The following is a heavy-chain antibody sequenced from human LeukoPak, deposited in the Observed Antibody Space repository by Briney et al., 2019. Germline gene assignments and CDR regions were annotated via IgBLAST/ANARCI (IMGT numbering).Heavy chain of an antibody. J-gene: IGHJ4*02. D-gene: IGHD3-10*01. Sequence: PSETLSLTCTVSGGSISSYYWSWIRQPPGKGLEWIGYIYYSGSTNYNPSLKSRVTISVDTSKNQFSLMLSSVTAADTAVYYCARAITMVRGVIITHPYYFDYWGQGTLVTVSS. CDR3: ARAITMVRGVIITHPYYFDY. CDR2: IYYSGST. CDR1: GGSISSYY. V-gene: IGHV4-59*01.